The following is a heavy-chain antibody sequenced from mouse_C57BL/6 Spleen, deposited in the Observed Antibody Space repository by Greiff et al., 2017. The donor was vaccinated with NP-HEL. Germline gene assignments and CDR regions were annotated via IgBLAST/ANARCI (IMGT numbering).Heavy chain of an antibody. D-gene: IGHD3-2*02. CDR2: ISSGGSYT. CDR1: GFTFSSYG. Sequence: EVQLQESGGDLVKPGGSLKLSCAASGFTFSSYGMSWVRQTPDKRLEWVATISSGGSYTYYPDSVKGRFTISRDNAKNTLYLQMSSLKSEDTAMYYCARQGGQLRLHYFDYWGQGTTLTVSS. J-gene: IGHJ2*01. V-gene: IGHV5-6*01. CDR3: ARQGGQLRLHYFDY.